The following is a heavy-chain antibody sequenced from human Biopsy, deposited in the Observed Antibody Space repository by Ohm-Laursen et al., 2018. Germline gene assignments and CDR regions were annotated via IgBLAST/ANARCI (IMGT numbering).Heavy chain of an antibody. J-gene: IGHJ4*02. D-gene: IGHD2-8*01. V-gene: IGHV3-33*06. Sequence: SLRLSCAAPGFTFSSYGMHWVRQAPGKGLEWVAAIWYDGSNKNYADSVKGRFTISRDNSKNTLYLQMNGLRGEDTAAYYCAKCMTGGSNYYFHHCGQGTLVTVSS. CDR3: AKCMTGGSNYYFHH. CDR2: IWYDGSNK. CDR1: GFTFSSYG.